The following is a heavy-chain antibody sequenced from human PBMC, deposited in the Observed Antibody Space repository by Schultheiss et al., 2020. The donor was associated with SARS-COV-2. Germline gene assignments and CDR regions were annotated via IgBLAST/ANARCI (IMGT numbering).Heavy chain of an antibody. CDR1: GGSISSGDYY. J-gene: IGHJ5*02. D-gene: IGHD3-3*01. V-gene: IGHV4-30-4*01. CDR3: ARYYYDGTGDNWFDP. Sequence: SETLSLTCTVSGGSISSGDYYWSWIRQPPGKGLEWIGYIYYSGSTYYNPSLKSRVTISVDTSKNQFSLKLSSVTAADTAVYYCARYYYDGTGDNWFDPWGQGILVTVSS. CDR2: IYYSGST.